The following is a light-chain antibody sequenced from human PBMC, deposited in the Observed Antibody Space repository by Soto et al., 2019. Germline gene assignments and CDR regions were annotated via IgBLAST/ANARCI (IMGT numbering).Light chain of an antibody. CDR1: QTVRNNY. Sequence: EISLTQSPGTLSLSAGQRGTLSFRASQTVRNNYLAWYQQKPGQAPRLLIYDASSRATGIPDRFSGGGSGTDFTLTISRLGPEDFAVYYCQQFSSYPLTFGGGTKVDIK. CDR3: QQFSSYPLT. V-gene: IGKV3-20*01. J-gene: IGKJ4*01. CDR2: DAS.